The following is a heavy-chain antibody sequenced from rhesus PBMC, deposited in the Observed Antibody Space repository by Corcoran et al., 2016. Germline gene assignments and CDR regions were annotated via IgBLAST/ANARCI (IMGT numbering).Heavy chain of an antibody. CDR1: GGSISDSYR. J-gene: IGHJ2*01. V-gene: IGHV4S10*01. Sequence: QVQLQESGPGVVKPSETLSLTCAVSGGSISDSYRWSWIRQPPGKGLEWIGYIYGSSTSTNYNPSLKSRVTISKDTSKNQFSLKLSSVTAADTAVFYCARVAVTYWYFDLWGPDTPITISS. CDR2: IYGSSTST. D-gene: IGHD4-23*01. CDR3: ARVAVTYWYFDL.